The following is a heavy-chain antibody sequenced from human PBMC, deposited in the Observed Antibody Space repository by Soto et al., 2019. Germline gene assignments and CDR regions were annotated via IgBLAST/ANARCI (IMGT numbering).Heavy chain of an antibody. Sequence: SETLSLTCRVSGHSTRSGSYYWSWIRHLPGKGLEWIVYIYDTESAYYNPSLKSRVSISMDTSENHFAMRLTSVTAADSAVYYCARASSSSSAADYWGQG. V-gene: IGHV4-31*03. CDR2: IYDTESA. J-gene: IGHJ4*02. CDR3: ARASSSSSAADY. CDR1: GHSTRSGSYY. D-gene: IGHD6-6*01.